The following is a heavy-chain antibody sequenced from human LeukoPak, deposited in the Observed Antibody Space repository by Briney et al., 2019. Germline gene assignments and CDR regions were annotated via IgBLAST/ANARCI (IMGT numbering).Heavy chain of an antibody. V-gene: IGHV3-21*01. CDR2: ISSSSSYI. D-gene: IGHD6-13*01. J-gene: IGHJ4*02. CDR1: GFTFSSYS. CDR3: ARRLQYSSSRLPLRGLDY. Sequence: GGSLRLSCAASGFTFSSYSMNWVRQAPGKGLEWVSSISSSSSYIYYADSVKGRFTISRDNAKNSLYLQMNSLRAEDTAVYYCARRLQYSSSRLPLRGLDYWGQGTLVTVSS.